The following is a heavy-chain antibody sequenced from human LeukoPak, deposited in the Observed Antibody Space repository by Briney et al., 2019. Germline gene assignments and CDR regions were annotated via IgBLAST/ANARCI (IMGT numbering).Heavy chain of an antibody. CDR2: ISSSSSMI. CDR1: GFTFSSYS. CDR3: ARARRYRSSWYHDY. D-gene: IGHD6-13*01. V-gene: IGHV3-48*02. J-gene: IGHJ4*02. Sequence: GGSLRLSCAASGFTFSSYSMNWVRQAPGKGLEWVSYISSSSSMIYYADSVKGRFTISRDNANNSLYLQMNSLRDEDTAVYYCARARRYRSSWYHDYWGQGSLVTVSS.